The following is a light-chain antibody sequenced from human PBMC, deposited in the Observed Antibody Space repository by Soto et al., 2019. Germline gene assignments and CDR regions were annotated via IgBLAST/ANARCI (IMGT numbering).Light chain of an antibody. CDR1: SSDVGGYNY. J-gene: IGLJ3*02. Sequence: QSALTQPRSVSGSPGQSVTISCTGTSSDVGGYNYVSWYQQHPGKAPKLMIYDVGKRPSGVPDRFSGSKSDNTASLTISGLQSEDEADYYCAVWDDSLNGLWVFGGGTKLTVL. CDR2: DVG. CDR3: AVWDDSLNGLWV. V-gene: IGLV2-11*01.